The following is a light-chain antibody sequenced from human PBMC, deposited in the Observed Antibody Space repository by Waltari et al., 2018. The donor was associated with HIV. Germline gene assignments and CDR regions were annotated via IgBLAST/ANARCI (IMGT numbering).Light chain of an antibody. Sequence: QSVLTQPPSASGTPVQRVTISCSGSSSNIGSTYVYWYQQLPGTAPKLLIYRNNQRPSGVPDRCSGSKSGTSASLAISGLRSEDEADYYCAAWDDSLSGPKVFGGGTKLTVL. CDR1: SSNIGSTY. V-gene: IGLV1-47*01. CDR2: RNN. CDR3: AAWDDSLSGPKV. J-gene: IGLJ2*01.